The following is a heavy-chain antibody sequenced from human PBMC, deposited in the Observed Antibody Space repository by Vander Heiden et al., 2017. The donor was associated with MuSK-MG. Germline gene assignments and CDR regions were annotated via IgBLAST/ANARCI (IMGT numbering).Heavy chain of an antibody. J-gene: IGHJ6*03. CDR1: GGTFSSYA. CDR2: IIPILGIA. CDR3: VRGNWGSYYYYYMDV. D-gene: IGHD7-27*01. Sequence: QLVQSGAEVKKPGSSVKVSCKASGGTFSSYAISWVRQAPGQGLEWMGGIIPILGIANYAQKFQGRVTITADESTSTAYMELSSLRSEDTAAYYCVRGNWGSYYYYYMDVWGKETTVTVSS. V-gene: IGHV1-69*01.